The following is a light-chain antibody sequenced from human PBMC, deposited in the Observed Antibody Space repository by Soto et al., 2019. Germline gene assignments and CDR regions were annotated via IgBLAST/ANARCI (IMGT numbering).Light chain of an antibody. Sequence: QSVLTQPPSASGTPGQRVTISCSGSSSNIGRNTVNWYQQFPGTAPKLLIYSNDQRPSGVPDRFSASKSGTSASLAISGRQSEDEADYYCAAWDDSLNGSVFGTGTKLTVL. CDR1: SSNIGRNT. CDR3: AAWDDSLNGSV. J-gene: IGLJ1*01. V-gene: IGLV1-44*01. CDR2: SND.